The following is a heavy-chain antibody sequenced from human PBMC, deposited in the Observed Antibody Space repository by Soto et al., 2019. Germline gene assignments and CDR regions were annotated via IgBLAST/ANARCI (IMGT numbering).Heavy chain of an antibody. CDR2: IGTAGDT. CDR1: GFTFSSYD. D-gene: IGHD6-13*01. J-gene: IGHJ6*02. Sequence: GGSLRLSCAASGFTFSSYDMHWVRQATGKGLEWVSAIGTAGDTYYPGSVKGRFAISRENAKNSLYLQMNSLRAEDTAVYYCARGYLAAAGTGFFHYYGMDVWGQGTTVTVSS. V-gene: IGHV3-13*01. CDR3: ARGYLAAAGTGFFHYYGMDV.